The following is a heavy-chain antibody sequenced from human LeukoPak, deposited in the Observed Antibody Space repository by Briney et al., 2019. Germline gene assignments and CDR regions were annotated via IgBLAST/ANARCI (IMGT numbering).Heavy chain of an antibody. J-gene: IGHJ4*02. CDR2: IYYSGST. CDR3: ARAGQFISARPITFDY. D-gene: IGHD6-6*01. V-gene: IGHV4-59*01. Sequence: SETLSLTCTVSGGSISNYYWCWIRQPPGKGLEWIGYIYYSGSTNSNPSLKSRVTISLDTSKNQFSLKLISMTAADTAVYYCARAGQFISARPITFDYWGLGSLVTVSS. CDR1: GGSISNYY.